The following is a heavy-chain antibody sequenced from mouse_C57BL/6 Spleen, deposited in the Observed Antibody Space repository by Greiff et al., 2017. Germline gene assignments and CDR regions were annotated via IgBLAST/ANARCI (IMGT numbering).Heavy chain of an antibody. CDR2: ISGGGGNT. D-gene: IGHD1-1*01. CDR3: ARRWYYGSSPYWYFDV. V-gene: IGHV5-9*01. J-gene: IGHJ1*03. Sequence: EVKLVESGGGLVKPGGSLKLSCAASGFTFSSYTMSWVRQTPEKRLEWVATISGGGGNTYYPDSVKGRFTISRDNAKNTLYLQMSSLRSEDTALYYCARRWYYGSSPYWYFDVWGTGTTVTVSS. CDR1: GFTFSSYT.